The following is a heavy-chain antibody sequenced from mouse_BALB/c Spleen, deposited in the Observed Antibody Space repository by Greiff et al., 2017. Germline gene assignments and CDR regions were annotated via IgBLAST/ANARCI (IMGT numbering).Heavy chain of an antibody. CDR3: ARWHFDY. J-gene: IGHJ2*01. CDR2: INPSNGRT. CDR1: GYTFTSYW. Sequence: QVQLQQPGAELVKPGASVKLSCKASGYTFTSYWMHWVKQRPGQGLEWIGEINPSNGRTNYNEKFKSKATLTVDKSSSTAYMQLSSLTSEDSAVYYCARWHFDYWGQGTTLTVSS. V-gene: IGHV1S81*02.